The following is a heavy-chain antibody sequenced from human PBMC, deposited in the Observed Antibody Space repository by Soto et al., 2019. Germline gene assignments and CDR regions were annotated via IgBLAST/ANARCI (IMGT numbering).Heavy chain of an antibody. Sequence: QVQLVQSGAEVKKPGSSVKVSCKASGDTLSTYTISWVRQAPEQGLEWMGWIIPVLDMPIYAQKFQGRVTIAAGKSTRTVYMELSSIGSDETAVYYCARGIAAGTDYWGQGTLVTVSS. V-gene: IGHV1-69*02. J-gene: IGHJ4*02. CDR3: ARGIAAGTDY. CDR2: IIPVLDMP. CDR1: GDTLSTYT. D-gene: IGHD6-13*01.